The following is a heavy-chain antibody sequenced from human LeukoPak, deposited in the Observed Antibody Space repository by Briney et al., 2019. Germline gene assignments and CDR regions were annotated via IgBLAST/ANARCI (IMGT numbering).Heavy chain of an antibody. CDR3: ARGGLTGTTIPYFDY. Sequence: PGGSLRLSCVASGFPFSSYWMTWVRQAPGKGLEWVANIKQDGSKKSYVDSVKGRFTISRDNAKNTLYLRMNSLRAEDTAVYYCARGGLTGTTIPYFDYWGQGTLVTVSS. CDR1: GFPFSSYW. J-gene: IGHJ4*02. CDR2: IKQDGSKK. D-gene: IGHD1-7*01. V-gene: IGHV3-7*01.